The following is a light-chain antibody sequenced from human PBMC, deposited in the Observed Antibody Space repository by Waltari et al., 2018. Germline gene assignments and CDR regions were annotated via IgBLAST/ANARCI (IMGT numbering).Light chain of an antibody. Sequence: EIVLTQSPGTLSLSPGDTATLSCRASQSVGRYLAWYKQQHGQAPRLLIYEASTRATGIPDRFSGGGSGTDFSLTISRLEPEDFAVYYCQMYVRLPVTFGQGTKVEI. V-gene: IGKV3-20*01. J-gene: IGKJ1*01. CDR1: QSVGRY. CDR2: EAS. CDR3: QMYVRLPVT.